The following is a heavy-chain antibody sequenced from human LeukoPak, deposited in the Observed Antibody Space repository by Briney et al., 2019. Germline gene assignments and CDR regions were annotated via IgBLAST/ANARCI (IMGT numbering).Heavy chain of an antibody. D-gene: IGHD3-22*01. CDR1: GFTFSSYW. Sequence: PGGSLRLSCAASGFTFSSYWMSWVRQAPGKGLEWVANIEQDGGEKYYADSVEGRFTISRDNTKNSLYLQMNSLRAEDTAVYYCARNTGRDYYDSSGYYVFYYYGMVVWGQGTTVTVSS. J-gene: IGHJ6*02. CDR3: ARNTGRDYYDSSGYYVFYYYGMVV. CDR2: IEQDGGEK. V-gene: IGHV3-7*01.